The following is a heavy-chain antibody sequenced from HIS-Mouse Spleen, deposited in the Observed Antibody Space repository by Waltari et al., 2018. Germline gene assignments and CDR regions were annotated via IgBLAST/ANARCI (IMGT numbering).Heavy chain of an antibody. V-gene: IGHV4-34*01. CDR1: GESFSGYF. J-gene: IGHJ4*02. Sequence: QVQLQQWGAGLLKPPETLSLTCAVYGESFSGYFWSWIRQPPGKGLEWIGEINHSGSTNYNPSLKSRVTISVDTSKNQFSLKLSSVTAADTCARAGYSSSSFDYWGQGTLVTVSS. CDR2: INHSGST. CDR3: YSSSSFDY. D-gene: IGHD6-6*01.